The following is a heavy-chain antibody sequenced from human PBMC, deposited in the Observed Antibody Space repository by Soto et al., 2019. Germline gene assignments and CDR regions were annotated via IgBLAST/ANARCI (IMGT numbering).Heavy chain of an antibody. V-gene: IGHV5-51*01. Sequence: GESLKISCKGSGYSFTSYWIGWVRQMLGKGLEWMGIIYPGDSDTRYSPSFQGQVTISADKSISTAYLQWSSLKASDTAMYYCARPVVPAARGWDYYMDVWGKGTTVTVSS. CDR3: ARPVVPAARGWDYYMDV. D-gene: IGHD2-2*01. CDR2: IYPGDSDT. CDR1: GYSFTSYW. J-gene: IGHJ6*03.